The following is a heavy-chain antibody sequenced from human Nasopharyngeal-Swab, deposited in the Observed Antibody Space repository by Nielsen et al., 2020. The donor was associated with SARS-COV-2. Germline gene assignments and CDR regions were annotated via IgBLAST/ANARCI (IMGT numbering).Heavy chain of an antibody. CDR3: ASRRYYYGSGSYSLDY. CDR2: IYYSGST. D-gene: IGHD3-10*01. J-gene: IGHJ4*02. V-gene: IGHV4-39*07. Sequence: WLRQPPGKGPEWIGSIYYSGSTYYNPSLKSRVTISVDTSKNQFSLKLSSVTAADTAVYYCASRRYYYGSGSYSLDYWGQGTLVTVSS.